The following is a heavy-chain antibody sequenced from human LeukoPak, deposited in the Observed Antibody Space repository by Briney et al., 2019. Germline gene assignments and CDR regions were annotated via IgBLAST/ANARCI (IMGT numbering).Heavy chain of an antibody. V-gene: IGHV5-51*01. CDR2: IYPGDSDT. CDR3: ARRNGSGSLLVYNWFDP. CDR1: GYTFTSYW. Sequence: GESLKISCKGSGYTFTSYWIGWVRQMPGKGLEWMGIIYPGDSDTRYSPSFQGQVTISADKSISTAHLQWSSLKASDTAMYYCARRNGSGSLLVYNWFDPWGQGTLVTVSS. D-gene: IGHD3-10*01. J-gene: IGHJ5*02.